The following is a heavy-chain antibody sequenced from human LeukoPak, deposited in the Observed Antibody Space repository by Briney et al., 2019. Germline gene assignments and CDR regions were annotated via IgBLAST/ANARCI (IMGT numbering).Heavy chain of an antibody. V-gene: IGHV3-30*04. Sequence: GGSLRLSCAASGFTFSSYAMHRVRQAPGKGLEWVAVISYDGGNKYYADSVKGRFTISRDNSKNTLYLLMNSLRAEDTAVYYCARPYCSGGSCYSSLRNYFDYWGQGTLVTVSS. D-gene: IGHD2-15*01. CDR3: ARPYCSGGSCYSSLRNYFDY. CDR1: GFTFSSYA. J-gene: IGHJ4*02. CDR2: ISYDGGNK.